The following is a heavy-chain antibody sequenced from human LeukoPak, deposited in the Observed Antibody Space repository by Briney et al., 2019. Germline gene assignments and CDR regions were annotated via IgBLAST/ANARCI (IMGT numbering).Heavy chain of an antibody. CDR1: GFTFSSYS. J-gene: IGHJ4*02. V-gene: IGHV3-48*01. CDR2: ISSSSSTT. CDR3: ARESAAGRTPFDY. D-gene: IGHD6-13*01. Sequence: GGSLRLSCAASGFTFSSYSMNWVRQAPGKGLEWVSYISSSSSTTYYADSVKGRFTISRDNAKNSLYLQMNSLRAEDTAVYYCARESAAGRTPFDYWGQGTLVTVSS.